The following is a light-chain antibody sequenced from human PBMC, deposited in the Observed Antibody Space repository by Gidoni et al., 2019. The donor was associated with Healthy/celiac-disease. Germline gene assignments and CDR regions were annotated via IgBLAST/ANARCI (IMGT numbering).Light chain of an antibody. V-gene: IGLV3-19*01. CDR3: NSRDSSGNHWV. Sequence: AVSVALGQTVRITCQGDSLRSYYAIWYHQKPGQAPVLVIYGKNNRPSGIPDRFSGSSSGNTASLTITGAQAEDEADYYCNSRDSSGNHWVFGGGTKLTVL. J-gene: IGLJ3*02. CDR2: GKN. CDR1: SLRSYY.